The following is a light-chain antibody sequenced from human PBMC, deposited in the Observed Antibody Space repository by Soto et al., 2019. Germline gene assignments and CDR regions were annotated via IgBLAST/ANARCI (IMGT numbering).Light chain of an antibody. CDR3: SSYAGSNNHVV. CDR1: SSDVGGYNY. V-gene: IGLV2-8*01. Sequence: QSALTQPPSASGSPGQSVTISCTGTSSDVGGYNYVSWYQQHPGKAPKLMIYEVSKRPSGVPDRFSGSKSGNTASLTVSGLQAEDEADYYCSSYAGSNNHVVFGGGTKL. J-gene: IGLJ2*01. CDR2: EVS.